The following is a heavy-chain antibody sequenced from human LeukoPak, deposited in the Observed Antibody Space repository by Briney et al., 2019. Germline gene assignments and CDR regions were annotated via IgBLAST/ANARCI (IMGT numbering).Heavy chain of an antibody. CDR1: GYTFTGYY. D-gene: IGHD2-2*01. CDR2: IYPNSGGT. J-gene: IGHJ5*02. Sequence: ASVKVSCKASGYTFTGYYMHWVQQAPGQGLEWMGWIYPNSGGTNYAQKFQGRVTMTRDTSISTAYMELSRLRSDDTAVYYCARVLASVPAFYLDPWGQGTLVTVSS. V-gene: IGHV1-2*02. CDR3: ARVLASVPAFYLDP.